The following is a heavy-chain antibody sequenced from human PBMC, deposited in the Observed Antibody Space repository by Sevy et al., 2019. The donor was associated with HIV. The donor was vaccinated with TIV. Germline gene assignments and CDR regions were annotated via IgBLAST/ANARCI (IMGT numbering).Heavy chain of an antibody. CDR3: ARSGDYDFWSGYYNHYYYYYGMDV. J-gene: IGHJ6*02. V-gene: IGHV1-18*01. CDR2: ISAYNGNT. D-gene: IGHD3-3*01. CDR1: GYTFTSYG. Sequence: ASVKVSCKASGYTFTSYGISWVRQAPGQGLEWMGWISAYNGNTNYAQKLQGRVTMTKDTSTSTAYMELRSLRSDDTAVYYCARSGDYDFWSGYYNHYYYYYGMDVWGQGTTVTVSS.